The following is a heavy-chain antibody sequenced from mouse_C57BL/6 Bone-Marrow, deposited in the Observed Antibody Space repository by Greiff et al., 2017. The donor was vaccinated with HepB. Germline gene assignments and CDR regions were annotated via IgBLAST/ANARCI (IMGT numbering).Heavy chain of an antibody. Sequence: EVQLQQSGPGLVKPSQSLSLTCSVTGYSITSGYYWNWIRQFPGNKLEWMGYISYDGSNNYNPSLKNRISITRDTSKNQFFLKLNSVTTENTATYYCAREDYDEACFAYWGQGTLVTVSA. CDR2: ISYDGSN. D-gene: IGHD2-4*01. CDR1: GYSITSGYY. V-gene: IGHV3-6*01. J-gene: IGHJ3*01. CDR3: AREDYDEACFAY.